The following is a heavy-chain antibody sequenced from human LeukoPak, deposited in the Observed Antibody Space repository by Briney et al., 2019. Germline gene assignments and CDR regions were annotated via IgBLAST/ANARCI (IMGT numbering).Heavy chain of an antibody. CDR1: GFTFSSYW. CDR3: AREIAKFNDY. V-gene: IGHV3-21*01. CDR2: ISSSSSYV. Sequence: GGSLRLSCAASGFTFSSYWMSWVRQAPGKGLEWVSSISSSSSYVYYADSVKGRFTLSRDNAKNSLYLQMNSLRAEDTAVYYCAREIAKFNDYWGQGTLVTVSS. J-gene: IGHJ4*02. D-gene: IGHD2-21*01.